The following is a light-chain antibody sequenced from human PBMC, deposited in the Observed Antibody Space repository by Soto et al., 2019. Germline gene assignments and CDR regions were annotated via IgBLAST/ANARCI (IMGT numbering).Light chain of an antibody. CDR2: GAS. Sequence: EIEMTQSPATLSVSPGERATLSCRASQSVSSNLAWYQQKPGQAPRLLIYGASTRATGIPARFSGSGSGTEFTLTINSLQSEDFAVYYCQQHDNWPRTFGQGTKVEIK. CDR3: QQHDNWPRT. CDR1: QSVSSN. J-gene: IGKJ1*01. V-gene: IGKV3-15*01.